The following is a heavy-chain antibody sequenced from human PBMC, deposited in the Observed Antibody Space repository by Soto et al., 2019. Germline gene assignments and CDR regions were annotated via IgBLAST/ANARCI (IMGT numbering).Heavy chain of an antibody. V-gene: IGHV2-26*01. CDR2: IFSNDEK. J-gene: IGHJ5*02. D-gene: IGHD1-26*01. CDR3: SRSRRMGWELSPTYIWCVP. Sequence: QVTLKESGPVLVKPTETLTLTCTVSGFSLSNARMGVSWIRQPPGNALEWLAHIFSNDEKSYGTSRKSRLTISKETSKRQVVLTTTNLDPVDTATYYFSRSRRMGWELSPTYIWCVPWGQGPLVTVSS. CDR1: GFSLSNARMG.